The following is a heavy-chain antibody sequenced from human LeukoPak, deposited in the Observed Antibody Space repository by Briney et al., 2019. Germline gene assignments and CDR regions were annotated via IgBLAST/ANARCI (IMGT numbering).Heavy chain of an antibody. J-gene: IGHJ3*02. V-gene: IGHV3-30*02. CDR2: IQYDGSTE. CDR1: GFTFSSYA. Sequence: TGGSLRLSCAASGFTFSSYAMHWVRRAPGKGLEWVAFIQYDGSTEYYADSAKGRFTISRDKSKKTMYLQMNTLRAEDTAVYYCARGSSWAFDIWGQGTKVTVSS. CDR3: ARGSSWAFDI.